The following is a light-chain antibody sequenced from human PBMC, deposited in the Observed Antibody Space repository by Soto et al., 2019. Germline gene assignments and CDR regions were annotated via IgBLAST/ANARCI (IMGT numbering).Light chain of an antibody. CDR2: WAS. J-gene: IGKJ1*01. CDR1: RNLLYSSNNKTY. Sequence: DIVMTQSPDSLAVSLGERATINCHSSRNLLYSSNNKTYLTWYQQNPGQPPRLLIYWASTRESGVPARFSGSGSETDFTLTIDNLQPEDVALYYCQQYYRHPPTFGQGTKVEIK. V-gene: IGKV4-1*01. CDR3: QQYYRHPPT.